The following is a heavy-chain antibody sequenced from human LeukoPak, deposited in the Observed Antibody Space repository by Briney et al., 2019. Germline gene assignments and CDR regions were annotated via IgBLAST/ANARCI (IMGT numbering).Heavy chain of an antibody. CDR1: GFTFSNYG. CDR3: AKDAPIGY. CDR2: IRYDGSNK. J-gene: IGHJ4*02. D-gene: IGHD3-16*02. Sequence: PGGSLRLSCAASGFTFSNYGLHWVRQAPGKGLEWVAFIRYDGSNKYYADPVKGRFTISRDNSENTLYLQMNSLRPEDTAVYYCAKDAPIGYWGQGTLVTVSS. V-gene: IGHV3-30*02.